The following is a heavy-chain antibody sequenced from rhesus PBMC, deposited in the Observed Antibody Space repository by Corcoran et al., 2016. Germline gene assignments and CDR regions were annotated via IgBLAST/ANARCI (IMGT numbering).Heavy chain of an antibody. CDR2: ISESGGTI. J-gene: IGHJ4*01. D-gene: IGHD6-31*01. Sequence: DVQLVESGGGLVKPGGSLRLSCVASGFTFSSYEMHWVRQAPGKGLEWVSVISESGGTIYYADSVKGRFTISRDNAKNSLFLQMNSLRAEDTAVYYCTRALPYSSCWYDFDYLGQGVLVTVSS. CDR3: TRALPYSSCWYDFDY. CDR1: GFTFSSYE. V-gene: IGHV3-100*02.